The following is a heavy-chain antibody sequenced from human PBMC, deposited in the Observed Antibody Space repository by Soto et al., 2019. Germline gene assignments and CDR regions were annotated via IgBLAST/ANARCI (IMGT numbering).Heavy chain of an antibody. CDR1: GGTFSSYA. J-gene: IGHJ5*02. D-gene: IGHD2-8*01. Sequence: GASVKVSCKASGGTFSSYAISWVRQAPGQGLEWMGGIIPIFGTANYAQKFQGRVTITADESTSTAYMELSSLRSEDPVVYYCASHPRSSMGWFDPWGQGTLVTVSS. CDR2: IIPIFGTA. CDR3: ASHPRSSMGWFDP. V-gene: IGHV1-69*13.